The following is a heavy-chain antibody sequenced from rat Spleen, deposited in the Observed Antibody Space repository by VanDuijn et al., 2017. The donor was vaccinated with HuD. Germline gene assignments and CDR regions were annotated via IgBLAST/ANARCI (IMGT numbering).Heavy chain of an antibody. CDR1: GFTFTNYW. J-gene: IGHJ2*01. Sequence: EGQMVESGGGLVQPGRSLKLSCVASGFTFTNYWMTWIRQAPGKGLEWVASITNTGGSTYYPDSMKGRFTISRDNAESTLYPQMNSLRSEDTATYYCTRDWDYWGQGVMVTVSS. CDR2: ITNTGGST. CDR3: TRDWDY. V-gene: IGHV5-31*01.